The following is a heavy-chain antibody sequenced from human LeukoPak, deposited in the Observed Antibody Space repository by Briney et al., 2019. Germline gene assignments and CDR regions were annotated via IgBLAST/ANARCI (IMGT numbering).Heavy chain of an antibody. V-gene: IGHV4-34*01. J-gene: IGHJ4*02. CDR1: GGSFSGYY. CDR3: AILGVPANY. Sequence: SETLSLTCAVYGGSFSGYYWSWIRQPPGKGLEWIGEIYHSGSTNYNPSLKSRVTISVDKSKNQFSLKLSSVTAADTAVYYCAILGVPANYWGQGTLVTVSS. D-gene: IGHD2-2*01. CDR2: IYHSGST.